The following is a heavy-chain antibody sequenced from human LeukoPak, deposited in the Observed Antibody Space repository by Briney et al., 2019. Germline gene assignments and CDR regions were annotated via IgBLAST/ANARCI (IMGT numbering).Heavy chain of an antibody. CDR3: ARDSYYYDSSGYYGY. V-gene: IGHV3-74*01. J-gene: IGHJ4*02. CDR1: GFTFSSYW. Sequence: PGGSLRLSCAASGFTFSSYWMHWVRQAPGKGLVWVSRINTDGSSPSYADSVKGRFTISRDNAKNTLYLQMNSLRAEDTAVYYCARDSYYYDSSGYYGYWGQGTLVTVSS. CDR2: INTDGSSP. D-gene: IGHD3-22*01.